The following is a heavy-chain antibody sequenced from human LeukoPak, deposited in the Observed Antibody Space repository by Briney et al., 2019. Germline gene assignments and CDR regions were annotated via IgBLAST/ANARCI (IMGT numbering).Heavy chain of an antibody. CDR1: GYSITGGYY. CDR3: ARDKGWNYDY. CDR2: IYHTGST. J-gene: IGHJ4*02. D-gene: IGHD1-7*01. V-gene: IGHV4-38-2*02. Sequence: SETPSLTCAVSGYSITGGYYWGWIRQSPGKGLEWIGSIYHTGSTFYNPSLESRVTLSVDTSNNQFSLTVRSVTAADTALYYCARDKGWNYDYWGQGSLVTVSS.